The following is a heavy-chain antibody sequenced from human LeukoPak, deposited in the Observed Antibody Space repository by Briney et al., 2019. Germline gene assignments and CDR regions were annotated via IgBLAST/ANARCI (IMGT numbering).Heavy chain of an antibody. CDR1: GGSISSYY. D-gene: IGHD3-22*01. V-gene: IGHV4-59*01. CDR2: IYYGGST. CDR3: ARARLDSSGRFDY. Sequence: PSETLSLTCTVSGGSISSYYWSWIRQPPGEGLEWIGYIYYGGSTDCNPSLKSRVTISKDTSKTQFSLRLSSVTAADTAVYYCARARLDSSGRFDYWGQGTLVTVSS. J-gene: IGHJ4*02.